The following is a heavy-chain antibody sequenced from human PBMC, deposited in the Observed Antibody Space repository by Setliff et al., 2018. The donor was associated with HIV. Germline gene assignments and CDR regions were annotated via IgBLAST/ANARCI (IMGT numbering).Heavy chain of an antibody. CDR2: INPNSGGT. J-gene: IGHJ3*02. Sequence: GASVKVSCKASGYTFTGYYMHWVRQAPGQGLEWMGRINPNSGGTNYAQKFQGRVTMTRDTSISTAYMELNRLRSDDTAVYFCARNQDIDMANDAFDMWGQGTMVTVSS. V-gene: IGHV1-2*06. CDR1: GYTFTGYY. CDR3: ARNQDIDMANDAFDM. D-gene: IGHD2-15*01.